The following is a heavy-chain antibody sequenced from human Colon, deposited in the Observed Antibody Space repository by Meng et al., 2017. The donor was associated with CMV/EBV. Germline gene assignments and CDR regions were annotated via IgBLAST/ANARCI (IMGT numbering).Heavy chain of an antibody. J-gene: IGHJ6*02. CDR1: GGSISGNY. V-gene: IGHV4-59*01. CDR3: ARDRPYSYYYFGLDV. Sequence: SETLSLTCTVSGGSISGNYWTCIRQSPGAGLEWIGYIYDSRTTNYHTSLKSRVTMSLDTSNNQFSLKLTSVTAAASAVYYVARDRPYSYYYFGLDVWGPGTTVTVSS. CDR2: IYDSRTT.